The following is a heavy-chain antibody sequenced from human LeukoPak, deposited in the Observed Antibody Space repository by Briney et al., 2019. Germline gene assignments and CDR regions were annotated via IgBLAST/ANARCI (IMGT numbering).Heavy chain of an antibody. V-gene: IGHV4-34*01. CDR3: ARVGRITIFGVVMTYYFDY. CDR2: INHSGST. J-gene: IGHJ4*02. CDR1: GGSFSGYY. D-gene: IGHD3-3*01. Sequence: PSETLSLTCAVYGGSFSGYYWSWIRQPPGKGLEWIGEINHSGSTNYNPSLKSRVTISVDTSKNQFSLKLSSVTAADTVVYYCARVGRITIFGVVMTYYFDYWGQGTLVTVSS.